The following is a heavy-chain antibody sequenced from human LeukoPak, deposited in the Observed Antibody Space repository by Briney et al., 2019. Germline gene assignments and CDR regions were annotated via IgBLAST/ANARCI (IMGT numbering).Heavy chain of an antibody. CDR1: GSAFASYA. CDR2: ISGTGDST. D-gene: IGHD2-8*01. J-gene: IGHJ4*02. Sequence: GGSLRLSCAASGSAFASYAMNWVRQSPERGLEWVAAISGTGDSTSYADSLKGRFTISRDNAKNSLYLQMNSLRAEDTAVYYCARDAGGPIVLMVYDYWGQGTLVTVSS. CDR3: ARDAGGPIVLMVYDY. V-gene: IGHV3-23*01.